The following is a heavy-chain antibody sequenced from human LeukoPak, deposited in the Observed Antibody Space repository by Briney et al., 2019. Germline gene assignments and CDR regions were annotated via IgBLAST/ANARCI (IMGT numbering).Heavy chain of an antibody. V-gene: IGHV4-4*07. Sequence: SETLSLTCTVSGGSISSYYWSWIRQPAGKGPEWIGRIYTSGSTNYNPSLKSRVAMSVDTSKNQFSLKLSSVTAADTAVYYCARDRRDGYQLLLGWFDPWGQGTLVTVSS. CDR1: GGSISSYY. J-gene: IGHJ5*02. CDR3: ARDRRDGYQLLLGWFDP. D-gene: IGHD2-2*01. CDR2: IYTSGST.